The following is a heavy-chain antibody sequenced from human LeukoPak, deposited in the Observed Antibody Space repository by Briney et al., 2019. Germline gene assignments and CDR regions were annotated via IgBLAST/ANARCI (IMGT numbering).Heavy chain of an antibody. D-gene: IGHD3-22*01. J-gene: IGHJ3*01. CDR3: ARDGGWGYYEP. V-gene: IGHV4-31*03. Sequence: SQTLSLTCTVSGGSISSGGDYWSWIRQHPGKGLEWIGYIYYSGSTYYNPSLKSRVTISVDTSKNQFSLKLSSVTAADTAVYYCARDGGWGYYEPWGQGTMVTVSS. CDR2: IYYSGST. CDR1: GGSISSGGDY.